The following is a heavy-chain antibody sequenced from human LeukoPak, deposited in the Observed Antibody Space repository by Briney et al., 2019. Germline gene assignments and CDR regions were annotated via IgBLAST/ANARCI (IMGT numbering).Heavy chain of an antibody. D-gene: IGHD6-19*01. Sequence: PSETLSLTCTVSDDSITNNFYFWGWIRQPPGTGLEWIGTIYYSGTAYYNPSLKSRVTISLDTSKNHFSLKLTSVTAADTAVYYCARHKVAVPQGFDYWGQGTLVTVSS. CDR3: ARHKVAVPQGFDY. J-gene: IGHJ4*02. CDR2: IYYSGTA. V-gene: IGHV4-39*01. CDR1: DDSITNNFYF.